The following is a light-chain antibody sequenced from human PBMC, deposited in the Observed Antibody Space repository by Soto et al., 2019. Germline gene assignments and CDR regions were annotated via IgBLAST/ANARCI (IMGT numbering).Light chain of an antibody. CDR3: QKYNSAPWT. V-gene: IGKV1-27*01. J-gene: IGKJ1*01. CDR1: QGISNY. Sequence: DIQMTQSPSSLSASVGDRVTITCRASQGISNYLAWYQQQPGKVPKLLIYVASTLQSGVPSRFSGSGSGTDFTLTISSLQHEDVATYYCQKYNSAPWTCGQGNKVEIK. CDR2: VAS.